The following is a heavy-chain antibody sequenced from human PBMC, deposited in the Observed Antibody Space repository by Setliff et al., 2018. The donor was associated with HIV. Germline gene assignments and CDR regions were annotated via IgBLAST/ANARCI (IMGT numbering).Heavy chain of an antibody. CDR2: IYYSGNS. Sequence: SETLSLTCAVSGGSISSHYWSWIRQPPGKGLEWIGYIYYSGNSNYNPSLKSRVTMSVDTSKTQFSLRLSSVTAADTAVYFCARRTNGYAALDYWGQGTLVTVSS. CDR3: ARRTNGYAALDY. CDR1: GGSISSHY. D-gene: IGHD5-12*01. J-gene: IGHJ4*02. V-gene: IGHV4-59*11.